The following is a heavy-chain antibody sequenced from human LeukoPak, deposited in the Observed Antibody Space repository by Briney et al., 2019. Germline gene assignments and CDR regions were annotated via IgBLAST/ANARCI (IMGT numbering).Heavy chain of an antibody. CDR2: IIPIFGTA. D-gene: IGHD4-23*01. Sequence: SVKVSCKASGYTFTSYGISWVRHAPGQGLEWMGGIIPIFGTANYAQKFQGSVTITTDDSTSTAYMELSSLRSEDTAVYYCARDYGGNTLEGYLPDWGQGTLVTVSS. V-gene: IGHV1-69*05. CDR1: GYTFTSYG. CDR3: ARDYGGNTLEGYLPD. J-gene: IGHJ4*02.